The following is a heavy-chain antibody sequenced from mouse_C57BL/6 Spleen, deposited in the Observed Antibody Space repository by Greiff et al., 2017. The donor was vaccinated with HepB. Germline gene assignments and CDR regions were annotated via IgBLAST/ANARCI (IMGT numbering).Heavy chain of an antibody. D-gene: IGHD4-1*01. CDR2: ISNGGGST. Sequence: EVQLVESGGGLVQPGGSLKLSCAASGFTFSDYYMYWVRQTPEKRLEWVAYISNGGGSTYYPDTVKGRFTISRDNAKNTLYLQMSRLKSEDTAMHYCARQANWGVFDYWGQGTTLTVSS. V-gene: IGHV5-12*01. CDR1: GFTFSDYY. CDR3: ARQANWGVFDY. J-gene: IGHJ2*01.